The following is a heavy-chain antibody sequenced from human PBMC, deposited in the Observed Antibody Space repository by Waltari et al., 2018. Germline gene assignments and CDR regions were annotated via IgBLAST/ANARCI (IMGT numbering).Heavy chain of an antibody. D-gene: IGHD6-6*01. J-gene: IGHJ4*02. CDR1: GSSISSGYY. CDR2: SDHSGST. V-gene: IGHV4-38-2*01. Sequence: QVQLQESGPGLVKPSETLSPTCAVSGSSISSGYYWGWIRQPPGKGLEWIGGSDHSGSTCHDPSLKSRVIIAVDTSKSQLSPKRRWVTAADAAVDYWGRHPSRAARPVDYWGQGTLVTVSS. CDR3: GRHPSRAARPVDY.